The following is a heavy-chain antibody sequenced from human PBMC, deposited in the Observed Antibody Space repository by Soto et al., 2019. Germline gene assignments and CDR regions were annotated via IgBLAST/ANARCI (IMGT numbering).Heavy chain of an antibody. CDR3: ARDWVGANPFDGMDV. D-gene: IGHD1-26*01. CDR2: IYYSGSA. V-gene: IGHV4-59*01. Sequence: SETLSLTCTVSGGSISSYYWSWIRQPPGKGLEWIGYIYYSGSANYNPSLKSRVTISVDTSKNQFSLKLSSVTAPDTAVYYCARDWVGANPFDGMDVWGQGTTVTASS. CDR1: GGSISSYY. J-gene: IGHJ6*02.